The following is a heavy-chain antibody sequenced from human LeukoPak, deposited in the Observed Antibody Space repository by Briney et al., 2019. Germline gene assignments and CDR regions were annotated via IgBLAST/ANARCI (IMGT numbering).Heavy chain of an antibody. CDR3: ARVFAHPMVRGDTGDDI. V-gene: IGHV3-21*01. D-gene: IGHD3-10*01. CDR1: GFTLSSYW. Sequence: GGSLRLSCAASGFTLSSYWMNWVRQAPGKGLEWVSSISSSSSYIYYADSVKGRFTISRDNAKNSLYLQMNSLRAEDTAVYYCARVFAHPMVRGDTGDDIWGQGTMVTVSS. CDR2: ISSSSSYI. J-gene: IGHJ3*02.